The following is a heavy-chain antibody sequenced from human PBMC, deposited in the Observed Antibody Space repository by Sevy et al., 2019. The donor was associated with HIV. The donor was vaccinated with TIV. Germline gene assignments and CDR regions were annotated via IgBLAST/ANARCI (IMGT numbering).Heavy chain of an antibody. Sequence: SETLSLTCTVSGGSISSYYWSWIRQPAGKGLEWIARIYTSGSNNDNPSLKSRVTMSVDTSKNQFSLKLSSVTAADTAVYYCASDLGVDGYNYYSYYGMDVWGQGTTVTVSS. D-gene: IGHD5-12*01. J-gene: IGHJ6*02. CDR1: GGSISSYY. CDR2: IYTSGSN. V-gene: IGHV4-4*07. CDR3: ASDLGVDGYNYYSYYGMDV.